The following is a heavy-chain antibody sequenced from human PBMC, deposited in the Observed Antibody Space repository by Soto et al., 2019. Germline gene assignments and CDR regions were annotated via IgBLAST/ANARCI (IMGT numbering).Heavy chain of an antibody. Sequence: ETLSLTCAVYGGSFSGYYWSWIRQPPGKGLEWIGEINHSGSTNYNPSLKSRVTISVDTSKNQFSLKLSSVTAADTAVYYCARGEGGIVVVPAAAPSANWFDPWGQGTLVTVSS. J-gene: IGHJ5*02. V-gene: IGHV4-34*01. CDR2: INHSGST. CDR1: GGSFSGYY. CDR3: ARGEGGIVVVPAAAPSANWFDP. D-gene: IGHD2-2*01.